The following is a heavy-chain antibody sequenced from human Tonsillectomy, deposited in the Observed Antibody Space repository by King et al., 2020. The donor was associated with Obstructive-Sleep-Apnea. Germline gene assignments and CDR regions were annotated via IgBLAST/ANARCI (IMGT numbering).Heavy chain of an antibody. D-gene: IGHD3-22*01. J-gene: IGHJ3*02. Sequence: QLQESGPGLVKPSQTLSLTCTVSGGSISSGGYYWSWIRPHPGKGLEWIGYIYYSGSTYYNPSLKSRVTISVDTSKNQFSLKLSSVTAADTAVYYCARDADSDDSSGYNAFDIWGQGTMVTVSS. V-gene: IGHV4-31*03. CDR3: ARDADSDDSSGYNAFDI. CDR1: GGSISSGGYY. CDR2: IYYSGST.